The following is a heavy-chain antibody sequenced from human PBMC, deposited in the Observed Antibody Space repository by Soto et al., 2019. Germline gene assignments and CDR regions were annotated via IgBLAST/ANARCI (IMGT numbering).Heavy chain of an antibody. D-gene: IGHD6-19*01. CDR3: ARDYVAVAGRKLLRYYYYGMDV. V-gene: IGHV3-33*01. CDR1: GFTFSSYG. CDR2: IWYDGSNK. Sequence: QVQLVESGGGVVQPGRSLRLSCAASGFTFSSYGMHWVRQAPGKGLEWVAVIWYDGSNKYYADSVKGRFTISRDNSKNTLYLQMNSLRAEDTAVYYCARDYVAVAGRKLLRYYYYGMDVWGQGTTVTVSS. J-gene: IGHJ6*02.